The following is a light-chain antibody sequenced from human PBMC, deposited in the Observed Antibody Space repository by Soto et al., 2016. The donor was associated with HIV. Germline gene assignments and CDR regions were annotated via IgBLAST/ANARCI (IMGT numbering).Light chain of an antibody. J-gene: IGKJ1*01. CDR1: QSISSY. V-gene: IGKV1-39*01. CDR3: QQSCSTSWT. Sequence: DIQMTQSPSSLSASVGDRVTITCRASQSISSYLNWYQQKPGKAPKLLIYAASSLQSGVPSRFSGSGSGTDFTLTISSLQPEDFATYYCQQSCSTSWTFGQGTKGGNQT. CDR2: AAS.